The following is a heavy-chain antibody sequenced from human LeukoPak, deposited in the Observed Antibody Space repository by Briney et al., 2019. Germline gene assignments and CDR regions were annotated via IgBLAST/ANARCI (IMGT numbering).Heavy chain of an antibody. CDR2: ISAYNGNT. D-gene: IGHD3-22*01. CDR3: ACLDYYYDSSGYSY. V-gene: IGHV1-18*01. J-gene: IGHJ4*02. Sequence: ASVKVSCKASGYTFTSYGISWVRQAPGQGLEWMGWISAYNGNTNYAQKLQGRVTMTTDTSTSTAYMELRSLRSDDTAVYYCACLDYYYDSSGYSYWGQGTLVTVSS. CDR1: GYTFTSYG.